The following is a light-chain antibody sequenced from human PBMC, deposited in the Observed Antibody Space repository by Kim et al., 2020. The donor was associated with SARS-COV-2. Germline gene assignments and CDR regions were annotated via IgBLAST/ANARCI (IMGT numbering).Light chain of an antibody. CDR3: QQSFNIPYT. J-gene: IGKJ2*01. CDR2: AAS. V-gene: IGKV1-39*01. CDR1: QSNSRY. Sequence: SASVRERVTISWRASQSNSRYLNWYQQKPGRAPEVLIYAASTLQSGVPTMFRGCRSGTDFTLTISRLQPEDFAAYHCQQSFNIPYTFGQGTKLE.